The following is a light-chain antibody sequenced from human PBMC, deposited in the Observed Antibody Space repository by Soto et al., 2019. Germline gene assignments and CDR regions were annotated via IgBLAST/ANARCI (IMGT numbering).Light chain of an antibody. J-gene: IGKJ2*01. CDR3: QQYDSSPVT. CDR2: SAS. Sequence: EIVLTQSPGTLSLSPGERATLSSRASQSISSSSLAWYQQKPGQAPRLLIYSASSRATGIPDRFSGSGSGTDFTLTISRLEPEDFAVYYCQQYDSSPVTFGQGTKLDIK. V-gene: IGKV3-20*01. CDR1: QSISSSS.